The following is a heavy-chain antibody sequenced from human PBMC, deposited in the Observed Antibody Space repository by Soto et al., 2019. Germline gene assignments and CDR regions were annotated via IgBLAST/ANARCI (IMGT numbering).Heavy chain of an antibody. CDR2: INHSGST. D-gene: IGHD6-19*01. V-gene: IGHV4-34*01. CDR1: GGSFSGYY. Sequence: QVQLQQWGAGLLKPSETLFLTCAVYGGSFSGYYWSWIRQPPGKGLEWIGEINHSGSTNYNPSLKSRVTISVDTAKNQFSLKLSSVTAADTAVYYCARAPKQWLVLGGFDYWGQGTLVTVSS. J-gene: IGHJ4*02. CDR3: ARAPKQWLVLGGFDY.